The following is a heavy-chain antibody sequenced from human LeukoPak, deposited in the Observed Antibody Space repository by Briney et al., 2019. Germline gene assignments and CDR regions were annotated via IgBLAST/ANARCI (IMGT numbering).Heavy chain of an antibody. CDR2: ISGSGDST. D-gene: IGHD1-26*01. Sequence: GGPLRLSWAASEFTFASHAISWVAQAPGKGLNGFSTISGSGDSTNYADSVKGRFTISRDKSKNTLYLQMSSLRADDTAMYYCAKLIVGARSLFDFRGQGILVTVSS. J-gene: IGHJ4*02. CDR3: AKLIVGARSLFDF. V-gene: IGHV3-23*01. CDR1: EFTFASHA.